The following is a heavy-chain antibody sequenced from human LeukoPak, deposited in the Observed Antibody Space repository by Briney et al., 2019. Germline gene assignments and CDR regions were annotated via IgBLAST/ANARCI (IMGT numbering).Heavy chain of an antibody. CDR1: GGSISSGSYY. Sequence: SQTLSLTCTVSGGSISSGSYYWSWIRQPAGKGLEWIGRIYTSGSTNYNPSLKSRVTISVDTSKNQFSLKLSSVTAADTAVYYCARGMATIGEDYWGQGTLVTVFS. D-gene: IGHD5-12*01. J-gene: IGHJ4*02. CDR3: ARGMATIGEDY. V-gene: IGHV4-61*02. CDR2: IYTSGST.